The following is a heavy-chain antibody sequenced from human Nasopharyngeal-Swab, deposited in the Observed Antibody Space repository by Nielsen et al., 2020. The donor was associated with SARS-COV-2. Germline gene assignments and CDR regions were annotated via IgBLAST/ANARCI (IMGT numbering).Heavy chain of an antibody. CDR2: ISSSSSYI. CDR1: GFTLRSYS. CDR3: ARDVWITMVRGVIDY. V-gene: IGHV3-21*01. J-gene: IGHJ4*02. D-gene: IGHD3-10*01. Sequence: GESLKISCAASGFTLRSYSMNGDRQATGKGLEWVSSISSSSSYIYYADSVEGRFTISRDNAKNSLYLQMNSLRAEDTAVYYCARDVWITMVRGVIDYWGQGTLVTVSS.